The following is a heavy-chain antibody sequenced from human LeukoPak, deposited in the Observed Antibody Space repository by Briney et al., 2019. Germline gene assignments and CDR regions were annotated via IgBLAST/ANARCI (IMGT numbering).Heavy chain of an antibody. D-gene: IGHD3-16*01. CDR1: GFTVSSNY. CDR3: ARDRRGGRDFDL. Sequence: GGSLRLSCAASGFTVSSNYMSWVRQAPGKGLEWVSVIYSGGSTYYADSVKGRFTISRDNSKNTLYRQMNSLRAEDTAVYYCARDRRGGRDFDLWGRGTLVTVSS. V-gene: IGHV3-66*01. CDR2: IYSGGST. J-gene: IGHJ2*01.